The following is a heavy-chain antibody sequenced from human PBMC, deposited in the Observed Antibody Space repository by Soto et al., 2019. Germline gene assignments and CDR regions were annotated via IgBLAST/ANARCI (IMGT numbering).Heavy chain of an antibody. CDR2: IYYSGST. J-gene: IGHJ6*02. CDR1: GGSISSSSYY. V-gene: IGHV4-39*01. CDR3: ARLSAFGVVTKIRSLYGMDV. D-gene: IGHD3-3*01. Sequence: SETLSLTCTVSGGSISSSSYYWGWIRQPPGKGLEWIGSIYYSGSTYYNPSLKSRVTISVDTSKNQFSLKLSSVTAADTAVYYFARLSAFGVVTKIRSLYGMDVWGQGTTVTVSS.